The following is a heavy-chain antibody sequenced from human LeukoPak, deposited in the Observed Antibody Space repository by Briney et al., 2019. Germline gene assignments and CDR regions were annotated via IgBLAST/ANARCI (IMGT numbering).Heavy chain of an antibody. V-gene: IGHV3-21*01. Sequence: PSETLSLTCTVSGGSISSSSYYWGWVRQAPGKGLEWVSSISSSSSYIYYADSVKGRFTISRDNAKNSLYLQMNSLRAEDTAVYYCARDPGYWGQGTLVTVSS. CDR3: ARDPGY. CDR2: ISSSSSYI. J-gene: IGHJ4*02. CDR1: GGSISSSSYY.